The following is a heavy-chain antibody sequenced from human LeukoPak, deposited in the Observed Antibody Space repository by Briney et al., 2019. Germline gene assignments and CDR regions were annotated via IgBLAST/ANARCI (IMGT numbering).Heavy chain of an antibody. CDR3: AELGITMIGGV. J-gene: IGHJ6*04. V-gene: IGHV3-23*01. CDR1: GLTFSSFG. D-gene: IGHD3-10*02. CDR2: ISASGGST. Sequence: GGSLRLSCAASGLTFSSFGMSWVRQAPGKGLEWVSAISASGGSTYYADSVKGRFTISRDNAKNSLYLQMNSLRAEDTAVYYCAELGITMIGGVWGKGTTVTISS.